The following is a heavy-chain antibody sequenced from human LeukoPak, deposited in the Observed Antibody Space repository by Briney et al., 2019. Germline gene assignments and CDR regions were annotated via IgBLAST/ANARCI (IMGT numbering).Heavy chain of an antibody. V-gene: IGHV4-4*02. CDR1: GDSISDDSINKNNW. CDR3: ARDSSAPRSYFALDV. Sequence: SETLSLTCVFSGDSISDDSINKNNWLNWVRQAPGKGLEWIGDVSLDGITNYNPSLLGRVTISLDKSAKQVSLRLTSVTAADTAIYYCARDSSAPRSYFALDVWGQGTTVTVSS. D-gene: IGHD6-19*01. CDR2: VSLDGIT. J-gene: IGHJ6*01.